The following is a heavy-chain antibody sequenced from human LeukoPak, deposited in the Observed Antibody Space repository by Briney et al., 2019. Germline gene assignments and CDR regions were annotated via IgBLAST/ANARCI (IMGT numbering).Heavy chain of an antibody. CDR1: GFTFSSYG. Sequence: GGSLRLSCAASGFTFSSYGMHWVRQAPGKGLEWVAVISYDGSNKYYADSVKGRFTISRDNSKNMLYLQMNSLRAEDTAVYYCAKEGFTFGGLTPPRDATYYFDYWGQGTLVTVSS. D-gene: IGHD3-16*01. CDR2: ISYDGSNK. V-gene: IGHV3-30*18. J-gene: IGHJ4*02. CDR3: AKEGFTFGGLTPPRDATYYFDY.